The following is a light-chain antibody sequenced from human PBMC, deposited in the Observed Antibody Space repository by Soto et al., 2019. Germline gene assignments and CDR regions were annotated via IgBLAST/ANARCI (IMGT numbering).Light chain of an antibody. CDR2: GAS. Sequence: ETVLTQSTLTLSVAPGDRATLSCKASQSVTINLAWYHQSPGQGPRLLIFGASTRATGIPARFSGSGSDTEFTLTIPGLQPGDFGNYYCQQYNKWPQTFGPGPNVDIK. CDR3: QQYNKWPQT. CDR1: QSVTIN. J-gene: IGKJ1*01. V-gene: IGKV3-15*01.